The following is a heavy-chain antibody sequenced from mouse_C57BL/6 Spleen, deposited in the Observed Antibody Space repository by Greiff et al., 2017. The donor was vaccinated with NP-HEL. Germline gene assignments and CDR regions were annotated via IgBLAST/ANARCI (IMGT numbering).Heavy chain of an antibody. CDR3: ARGGSYDYDGGVDY. CDR1: GYAFSSYW. Sequence: VQLQQSGAELVKPGASVKISCKASGYAFSSYWMNWVKQRPGKGLEWIGQIYPGDGDTNYNGKFKGKATLTADKSSSTAYMQLSSLTSEDSAVYFCARGGSYDYDGGVDYWGQGTTLTVSS. D-gene: IGHD2-4*01. V-gene: IGHV1-80*01. J-gene: IGHJ2*01. CDR2: IYPGDGDT.